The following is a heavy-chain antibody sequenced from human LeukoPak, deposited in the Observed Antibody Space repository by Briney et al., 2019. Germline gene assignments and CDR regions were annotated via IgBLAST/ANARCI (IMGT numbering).Heavy chain of an antibody. V-gene: IGHV3-11*01. J-gene: IGHJ4*02. CDR3: ARGREGGYCSSTSCLFDY. CDR1: GFTFSDYY. Sequence: GGSLRLSCAASGFTFSDYYMSWIRQAPGKGLEWVSYISSSGSTIYYADSVKGRFTMSRDNAKNSLYLQMNSLRAEDTAVYYCARGREGGYCSSTSCLFDYWGQGTLVTVSS. CDR2: ISSSGSTI. D-gene: IGHD2-2*01.